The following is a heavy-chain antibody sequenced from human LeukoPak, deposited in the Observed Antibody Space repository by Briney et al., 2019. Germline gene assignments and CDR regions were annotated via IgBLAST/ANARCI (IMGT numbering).Heavy chain of an antibody. V-gene: IGHV1-2*02. CDR1: GYTFTGYY. Sequence: ASVKVSCKASGYTFTGYYMHWVRQAPGQGLEWMGWINPNSGGTNYAQKFQGRVTMTRDMSISTAYMELSRLRSDDTAVYYCARTTMVRGVIIYWGQGTLVTVSS. D-gene: IGHD3-10*01. CDR3: ARTTMVRGVIIY. J-gene: IGHJ4*02. CDR2: INPNSGGT.